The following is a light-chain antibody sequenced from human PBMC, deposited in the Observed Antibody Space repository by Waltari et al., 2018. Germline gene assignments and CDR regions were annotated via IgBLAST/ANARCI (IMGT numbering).Light chain of an antibody. J-gene: IGLJ2*01. CDR1: SSDVGSYDY. V-gene: IGLV2-14*01. CDR3: HRSDNVVV. CDR2: DVN. Sequence: QSALTQPASVSGSPGQSITISCTGTSSDVGSYDYVSWYQQHPGKAPKVMIYDVNNRPSGVSNRFSGSKSGNTASLTISGLQAEDEADCSSHRSDNVVVFGGGTKLTVL.